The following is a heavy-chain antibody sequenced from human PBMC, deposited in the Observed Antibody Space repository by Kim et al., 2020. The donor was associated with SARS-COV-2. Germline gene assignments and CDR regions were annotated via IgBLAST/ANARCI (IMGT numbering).Heavy chain of an antibody. Sequence: RYSPSFQGQVTSSADKSISTAYLQWSSLKASDTAMYYCATHFPMRFPMDVWGQGTTVTVSS. D-gene: IGHD2-2*01. CDR3: ATHFPMRFPMDV. V-gene: IGHV5-51*01. J-gene: IGHJ6*02.